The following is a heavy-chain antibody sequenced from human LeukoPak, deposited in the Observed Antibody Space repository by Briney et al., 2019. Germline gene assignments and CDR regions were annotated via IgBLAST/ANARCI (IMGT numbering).Heavy chain of an antibody. CDR1: GFTFSNYG. V-gene: IGHV3-33*01. CDR2: IWYDGTNK. D-gene: IGHD3-3*01. CDR3: ARDQRITTCGQNYFDY. J-gene: IGHJ4*02. Sequence: PGSSLRLSCAASGFTFSNYGMHWVRQAPGKGLEWVALIWYDGTNKYYGDSVKGRFHISRDNSKNTLYLQMNSLRADDTAVYYCARDQRITTCGQNYFDYWGQGTLVTVSS.